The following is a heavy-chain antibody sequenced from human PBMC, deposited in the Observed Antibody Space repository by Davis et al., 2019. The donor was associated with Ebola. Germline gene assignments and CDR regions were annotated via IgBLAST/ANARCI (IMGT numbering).Heavy chain of an antibody. CDR1: GYTFTGYY. V-gene: IGHV1-2*06. CDR2: INPNSGGT. CDR3: ARDGGDCTNGVCYNYWYFDL. D-gene: IGHD2-8*01. Sequence: AASVKVSCKASGYTFTGYYMHWVRQAPGQGLEWMGRINPNSGGTNYAQKFQGRVTMTRDTSISTAYMELSRLRSDDTAVYYCARDGGDCTNGVCYNYWYFDLWGRGTLVTVSS. J-gene: IGHJ2*01.